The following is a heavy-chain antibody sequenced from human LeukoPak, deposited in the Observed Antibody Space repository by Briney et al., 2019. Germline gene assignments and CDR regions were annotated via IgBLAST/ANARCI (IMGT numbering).Heavy chain of an antibody. CDR1: GGSLSNYY. CDR3: ARVDLVRGEDY. V-gene: IGHV4-59*01. D-gene: IGHD3-10*01. J-gene: IGHJ4*02. CDR2: IYYSGST. Sequence: PSETRSLTCTVSGGSLSNYYWSWVRQPPGKGLEWIGYIYYSGSTNYNPSLKSRVTISVDPSKNQSSLKLSSVPAAATAVYYCARVDLVRGEDYWGQGTLVTVSS.